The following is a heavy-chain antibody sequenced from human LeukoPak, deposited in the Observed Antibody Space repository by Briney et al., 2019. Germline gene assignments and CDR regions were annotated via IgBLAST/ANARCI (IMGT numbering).Heavy chain of an antibody. CDR2: ISPSGGST. CDR3: ARESRAYCGGDCYLPFDY. V-gene: IGHV3-23*01. CDR1: GFTFSSYA. Sequence: GGSLRLSCAASGFTFSSYAMSWVRQAPGKGLEWVSAISPSGGSTYYADSVKGRFTISRDNSKNTLYLQMNSLRAEDTAVYYCARESRAYCGGDCYLPFDYWGQGTLVTVSS. D-gene: IGHD2-21*01. J-gene: IGHJ4*02.